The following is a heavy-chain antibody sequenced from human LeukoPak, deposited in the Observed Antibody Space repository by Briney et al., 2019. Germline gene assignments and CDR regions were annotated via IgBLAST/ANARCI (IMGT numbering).Heavy chain of an antibody. CDR1: GYTFTDYY. Sequence: ASVKVSCKASGYTFTDYYMHWVRQAPGQGFEWMGWINPNDGDTNYAQKFQGRVTMTRGTSISTAHMEVSRLQSDDTAVYYCARANFLYCSSTTCLFDYWGQGTLVTVSS. V-gene: IGHV1-2*02. CDR3: ARANFLYCSSTTCLFDY. D-gene: IGHD2-2*01. J-gene: IGHJ4*02. CDR2: INPNDGDT.